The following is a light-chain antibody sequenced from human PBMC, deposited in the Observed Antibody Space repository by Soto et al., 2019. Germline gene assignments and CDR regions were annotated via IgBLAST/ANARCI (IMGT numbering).Light chain of an antibody. CDR1: HSISSS. CDR3: QQSFGTLLT. Sequence: DIQMTQSPSSLSASVGDRVTITCRASHSISSSLNWYQHKPGKAPKLLIYTTSSLQTGVPSRFSGSGSGTDFTLTINSLQPEDFATYYCQQSFGTLLTFGGGTKVEIK. CDR2: TTS. V-gene: IGKV1-39*01. J-gene: IGKJ4*01.